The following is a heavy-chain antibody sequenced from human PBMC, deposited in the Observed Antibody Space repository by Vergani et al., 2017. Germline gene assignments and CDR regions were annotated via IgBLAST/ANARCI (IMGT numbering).Heavy chain of an antibody. J-gene: IGHJ5*02. CDR3: ASDTHSGQRSDR. Sequence: QVQLQQSGPVLLKSSETLSLTCSVSFDSIRNLYCNWIRQPPGKGLEWIGSINYSENTNYNPSLKTRVTISVYTAKNQFSLKLTSVTAADTAVYYFASDTHSGQRSDRWVQGILVTVTS. CDR1: FDSIRNLY. CDR2: INYSENT. V-gene: IGHV4-59*11. D-gene: IGHD6-19*01.